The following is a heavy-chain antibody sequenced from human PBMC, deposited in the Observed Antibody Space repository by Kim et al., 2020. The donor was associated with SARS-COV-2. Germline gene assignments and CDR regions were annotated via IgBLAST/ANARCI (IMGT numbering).Heavy chain of an antibody. D-gene: IGHD1-1*01. Sequence: SQTLSLTCAISGDSVSSNSVAWNWIRQSPSRGLEWLGRTYYRSKWYNDYAVSVKSRISINPDTSKNQFSLQLSSVTPEDTAVYYCARHTGPGRGYGMDVWGQGTTVTVSS. J-gene: IGHJ6*02. CDR2: TYYRSKWYN. CDR3: ARHTGPGRGYGMDV. CDR1: GDSVSSNSVA. V-gene: IGHV6-1*01.